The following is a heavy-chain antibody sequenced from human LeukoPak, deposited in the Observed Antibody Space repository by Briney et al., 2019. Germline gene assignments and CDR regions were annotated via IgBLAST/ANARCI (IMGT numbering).Heavy chain of an antibody. CDR1: GFTSSTYG. CDR3: AKRGKDSPGYYNYFDS. Sequence: GGSLTLSCATSGFTSSTYGMHWVRQAPGKGLEWVAFIGYDGSEIHYADSVKGRFTISRDNSKNTVHLQMGGLRGEDTAVYYCAKRGKDSPGYYNYFDSWGQGTLVTVSS. D-gene: IGHD3-22*01. V-gene: IGHV3-30*02. CDR2: IGYDGSEI. J-gene: IGHJ4*02.